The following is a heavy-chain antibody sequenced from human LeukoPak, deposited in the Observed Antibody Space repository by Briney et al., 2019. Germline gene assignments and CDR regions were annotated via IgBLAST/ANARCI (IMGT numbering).Heavy chain of an antibody. V-gene: IGHV3-20*04. CDR1: GFTFDDYG. J-gene: IGHJ4*02. CDR3: ARDPYGAYAYFDY. CDR2: RDGGST. Sequence: GGSLRLSCAASGFTFDDYGMTWLRQVPGKGLEWVSGRDGGSTSYADSVKGRFTISRDSAKNSLYLQMNSLRADDTALYYCARDPYGAYAYFDYWGQGTLVTVSS. D-gene: IGHD4-17*01.